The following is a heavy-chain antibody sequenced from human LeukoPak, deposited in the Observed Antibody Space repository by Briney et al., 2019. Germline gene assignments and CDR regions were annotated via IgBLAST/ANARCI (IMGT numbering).Heavy chain of an antibody. V-gene: IGHV3-74*01. CDR3: ARDGDAPMTDFDC. CDR1: GFTFSSYW. J-gene: IGHJ4*02. D-gene: IGHD2-21*02. CDR2: IKTDGSIT. Sequence: AGGSLRLSCAASGFTFSSYWMCWVRQDPGKGLAWVSCIKTDGSITAYAGSVKGRFTISRDNAKNTLYLQMNSLRADDTAVYYCARDGDAPMTDFDCWGQGTLVTVSS.